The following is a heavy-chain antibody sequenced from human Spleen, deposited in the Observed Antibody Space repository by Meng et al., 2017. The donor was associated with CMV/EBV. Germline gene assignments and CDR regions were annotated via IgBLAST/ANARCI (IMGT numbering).Heavy chain of an antibody. CDR3: ARDGEGVQLSYYYYGMDA. V-gene: IGHV1-2*02. CDR2: INPDSGAA. J-gene: IGHJ6*02. Sequence: ASVKVSCKASGYTFTDYYMHWVRQAPGQGLEWMGWINPDSGAANYAQKFLGRVTMTRDTSIGTAYMELSRLTSDDTAVYYCARDGEGVQLSYYYYGMDAWGQGTTVTVSS. D-gene: IGHD3-10*01. CDR1: GYTFTDYY.